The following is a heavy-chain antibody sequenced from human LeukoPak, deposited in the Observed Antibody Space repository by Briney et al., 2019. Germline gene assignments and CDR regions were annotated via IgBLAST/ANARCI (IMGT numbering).Heavy chain of an antibody. CDR2: ISSSGSTI. D-gene: IGHD1-26*01. J-gene: IGHJ4*02. CDR1: EFTFSSYE. CDR3: ARDHGGSYYAGAYYFDY. V-gene: IGHV3-48*03. Sequence: GGSLRLPCAASEFTFSSYEMNWVRQAPGKGLEWVSYISSSGSTIYYADSVKGRFTISRDNAKNSLYLQMNSLRAEDTAVYYCARDHGGSYYAGAYYFDYWGQGTLVTVSS.